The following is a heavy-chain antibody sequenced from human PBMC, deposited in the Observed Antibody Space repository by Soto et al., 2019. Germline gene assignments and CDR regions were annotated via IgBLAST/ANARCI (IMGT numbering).Heavy chain of an antibody. J-gene: IGHJ4*02. CDR2: ISGGGGST. V-gene: IGHV3-23*01. CDR1: GFTFSSYA. CDR3: AKVNILTGSAYFDY. D-gene: IGHD3-9*01. Sequence: GGSLRLSCAASGFTFSSYAMSWVRQAPGKGLEWVSAISGGGGSTYYADSVKGRFTISRDNSKNTLYLQMNSLRAEDTAVYYCAKVNILTGSAYFDYWGQGTMVTVSS.